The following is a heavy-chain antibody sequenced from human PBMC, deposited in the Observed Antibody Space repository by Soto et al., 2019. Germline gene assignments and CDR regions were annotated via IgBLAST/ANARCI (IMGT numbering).Heavy chain of an antibody. J-gene: IGHJ3*02. CDR2: IHHSGST. D-gene: IGHD3-16*01. CDR3: ANLDMITFGGIIGPNDEFDI. Sequence: SETLSLTCSVSGGSITSHYCSWFRQPPGKGLEWIGYIHHSGSTSYNPSLKSRVTMSVDTSKNQFSLRLSSVTAADTAVYYCANLDMITFGGIIGPNDEFDIWGQGTMVTVSS. CDR1: GGSITSHY. V-gene: IGHV4-59*08.